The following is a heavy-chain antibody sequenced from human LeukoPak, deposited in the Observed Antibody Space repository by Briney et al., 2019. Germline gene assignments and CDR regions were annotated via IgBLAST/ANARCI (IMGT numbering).Heavy chain of an antibody. CDR1: GGSFSGYY. CDR3: ARDLSDSNRSYPPGNY. J-gene: IGHJ4*02. V-gene: IGHV4-34*01. Sequence: SETLSLTCAVYGGSFSGYYRSWIRQPPGKGLEWIGEINHSGSINYNPSLKSRVTISLDRSNNQFSLNLNSVTAADTAVYYCARDLSDSNRSYPPGNYWGQGTLVTVSS. D-gene: IGHD1-26*01. CDR2: INHSGSI.